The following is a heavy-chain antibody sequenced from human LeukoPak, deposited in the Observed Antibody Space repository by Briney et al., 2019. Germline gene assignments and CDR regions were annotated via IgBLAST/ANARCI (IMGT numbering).Heavy chain of an antibody. V-gene: IGHV1-46*01. Sequence: ASVKVSCKTSGYTFTNHNIHWVRQAPGQGLEWMGVINPSGGSTSYPQKFQGRVTMTRDTSTSTVYMELSSLRSEDTGVYYCALNDNRMVAASGVFNIWGQGTMVTVSS. CDR3: ALNDNRMVAASGVFNI. CDR1: GYTFTNHN. D-gene: IGHD2-15*01. CDR2: INPSGGST. J-gene: IGHJ3*02.